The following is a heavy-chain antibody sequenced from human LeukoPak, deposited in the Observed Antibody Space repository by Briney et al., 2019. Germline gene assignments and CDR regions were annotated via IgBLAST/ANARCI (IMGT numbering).Heavy chain of an antibody. J-gene: IGHJ6*03. CDR1: GFTFSSYS. CDR2: ISSSSSTI. Sequence: GGSLRLSCAASGFTFSSYSMNWVRQAPGKGLEWVSYISSSSSTIYYADSVKGRFTISRDNAKNSLYLQMNSLRAEDAAVYYCAREAGLLWFGETRYYYYYMDVWGKGTTVTVSS. V-gene: IGHV3-48*04. CDR3: AREAGLLWFGETRYYYYYMDV. D-gene: IGHD3-10*01.